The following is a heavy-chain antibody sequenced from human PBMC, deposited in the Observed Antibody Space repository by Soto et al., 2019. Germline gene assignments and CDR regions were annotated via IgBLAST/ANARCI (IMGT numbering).Heavy chain of an antibody. J-gene: IGHJ3*02. CDR2: IYYSGST. D-gene: IGHD3-22*01. V-gene: IGHV4-31*03. Sequence: SETLSLTCTVSGGSISSGGYYWSWIRQHPGKGLEWIGYIYYSGSTYYNPSLKSRVTISVDTSKNQFSLKLSSVTAADTAVYYCARDTSYYDSSGYCDAFDIWGQGTMVNVS. CDR1: GGSISSGGYY. CDR3: ARDTSYYDSSGYCDAFDI.